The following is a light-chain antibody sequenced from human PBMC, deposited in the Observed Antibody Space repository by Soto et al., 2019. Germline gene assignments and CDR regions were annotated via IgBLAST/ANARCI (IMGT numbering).Light chain of an antibody. CDR3: HQYNSYSWT. J-gene: IGKJ1*01. Sequence: DIQMTQSPSTLSASVGDRVTITCRASQSINSWLAWYQQKPGKAPKLLIYKASSLESGVPSRFSGSGSGTEFTLTISSLQPDDFATYYCHQYNSYSWTFGQGTKVEIK. CDR2: KAS. V-gene: IGKV1-5*03. CDR1: QSINSW.